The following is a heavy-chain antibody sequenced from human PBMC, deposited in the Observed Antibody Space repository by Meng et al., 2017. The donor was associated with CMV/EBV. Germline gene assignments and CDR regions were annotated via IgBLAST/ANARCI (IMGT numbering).Heavy chain of an antibody. V-gene: IGHV3-23*03. CDR3: AKTPDTAMVFDY. Sequence: GESLKISCAASGFTFSSYAMSWVRQAPGKGLEWVSVIYSGGSSTYYADSVKGRFTISRDNSKNTLYLQMNSLRAEDTAVYYCAKTPDTAMVFDYWGQGTLVTVSS. J-gene: IGHJ4*02. CDR1: GFTFSSYA. CDR2: IYSGGSST. D-gene: IGHD5-18*01.